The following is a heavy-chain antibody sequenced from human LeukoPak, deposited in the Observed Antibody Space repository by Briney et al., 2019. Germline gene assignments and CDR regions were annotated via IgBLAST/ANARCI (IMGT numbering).Heavy chain of an antibody. CDR2: IYPGDSDT. CDR3: ARAARGAAPRDEYFQH. CDR1: GYDFTSYW. V-gene: IGHV5-51*01. J-gene: IGHJ1*01. D-gene: IGHD3-10*01. Sequence: GESLKISCKGSGYDFTSYWVGWVRQMLGKGLEWMGIIYPGDSDTRYSPSFQGQVTISADKSISTAYLQWSSLKASDTAMYYCARAARGAAPRDEYFQHWGQGTLVTVSS.